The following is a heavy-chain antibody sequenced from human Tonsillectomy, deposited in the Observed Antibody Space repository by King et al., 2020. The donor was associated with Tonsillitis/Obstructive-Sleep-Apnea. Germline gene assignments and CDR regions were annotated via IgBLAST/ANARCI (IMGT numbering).Heavy chain of an antibody. CDR3: ARVQSPYYYDSSGYPLFDY. D-gene: IGHD3-22*01. Sequence: VQLQESGPGLVKPSQTLSLTCTVSGGSISRGGYYWSWIRQHPGKGLEWIGYIYYSGSTYYNPSLTSRVTISVDTSKNQFSLKLSSLTAADTAAYYCARVQSPYYYDSSGYPLFDYWGQGTLVTVSS. CDR2: IYYSGST. J-gene: IGHJ4*02. V-gene: IGHV4-31*03. CDR1: GGSISRGGYY.